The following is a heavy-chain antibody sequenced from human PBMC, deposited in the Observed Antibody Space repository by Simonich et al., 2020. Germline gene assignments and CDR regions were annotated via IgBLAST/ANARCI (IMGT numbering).Heavy chain of an antibody. CDR3: ARSHWGSPIDY. D-gene: IGHD7-27*01. Sequence: VQLVESGGGVVQPGRSLRLSCAASGFTFSSYSMNWVRQAPGKGLEWGSSISSSSSYIYYADSVKGRFTISRDNAKNSLYLQMNSLRAEDTAVYYCARSHWGSPIDYWGQGTLVTVSS. CDR1: GFTFSSYS. CDR2: ISSSSSYI. V-gene: IGHV3-21*01. J-gene: IGHJ4*02.